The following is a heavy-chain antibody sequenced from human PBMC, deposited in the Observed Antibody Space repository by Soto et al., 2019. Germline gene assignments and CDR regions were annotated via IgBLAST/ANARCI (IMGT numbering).Heavy chain of an antibody. CDR2: ISYDGNNK. CDR3: AKIGVPADLGIDF. V-gene: IGHV3-30*18. D-gene: IGHD2-2*01. CDR1: GFTFSGSG. Sequence: QVQLVESGGGVVQPGRSLRLSCAASGFTFSGSGMHWVRQAPGKGLEWVAFISYDGNNKYYADSVKGRFTISRDNSKNTLYLHMNSLRGDDTAVYYCAKIGVPADLGIDFWGQGTLVIVSS. J-gene: IGHJ4*02.